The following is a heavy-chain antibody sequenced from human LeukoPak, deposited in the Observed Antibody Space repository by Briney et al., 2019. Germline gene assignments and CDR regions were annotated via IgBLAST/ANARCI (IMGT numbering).Heavy chain of an antibody. D-gene: IGHD3-16*01. V-gene: IGHV3-7*01. J-gene: IGHJ4*02. CDR3: ARDLSFGQDVLDY. CDR2: IKQDGSEK. Sequence: PGGSLKLSCAVSGFTFNNYWMSWVRQAPGKGLEWVANIKQDGSEKYYVDSVKGRFTISRDNAKNSVYLQMNSLRAEDTAMYYCARDLSFGQDVLDYWGQGTLVTVSS. CDR1: GFTFNNYW.